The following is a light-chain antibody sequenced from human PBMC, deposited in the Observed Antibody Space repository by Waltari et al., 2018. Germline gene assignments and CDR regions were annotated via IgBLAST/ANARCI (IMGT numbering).Light chain of an antibody. Sequence: EIVLTQSPGTLSLSPGERATLSCRASQSVSTSHLAWYQQKPGLAPRLLIYRASSRATGIPDRFSGSGSGADFTLTISRLEPEDFAVYYCQYYGSSLFTFGPGTKVDIK. J-gene: IGKJ3*01. CDR1: QSVSTSH. V-gene: IGKV3-20*01. CDR3: QYYGSSLFT. CDR2: RAS.